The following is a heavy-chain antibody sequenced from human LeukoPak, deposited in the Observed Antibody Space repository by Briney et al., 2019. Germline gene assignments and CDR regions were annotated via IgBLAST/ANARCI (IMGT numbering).Heavy chain of an antibody. CDR1: GYSFTSYW. CDR2: IDPSDSYT. CDR3: ARYYYDSSGYIVKFDY. D-gene: IGHD3-22*01. Sequence: GESLKISCKGSGYSFTSYWIGWVRQMPGKGLEWMGRIDPSDSYTNYSPSFQGHVTISADKSISTAYLQWSSLKASDTAMYYCARYYYDSSGYIVKFDYWGQGTLVTVSS. J-gene: IGHJ4*02. V-gene: IGHV5-10-1*01.